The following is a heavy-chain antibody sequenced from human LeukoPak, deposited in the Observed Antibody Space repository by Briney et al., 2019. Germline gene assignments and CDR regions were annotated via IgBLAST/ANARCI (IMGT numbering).Heavy chain of an antibody. V-gene: IGHV1-8*01. CDR2: MNPNSGNT. CDR1: GYTFTSYD. D-gene: IGHD6-19*01. J-gene: IGHJ3*02. CDR3: ARVGPIAVAGRGGFDI. Sequence: ASVKVSCKASGYTFTSYDINWVRQATGQGLEWMGWMNPNSGNTGYAQKFQGRVTMTRNTSISTAYMELSSLRPEDTAVYYCARVGPIAVAGRGGFDIWGQGTMVTVSS.